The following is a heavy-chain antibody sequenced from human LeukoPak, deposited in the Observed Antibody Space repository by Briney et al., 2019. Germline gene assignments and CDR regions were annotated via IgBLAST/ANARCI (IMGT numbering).Heavy chain of an antibody. CDR2: ISSSSSMI. D-gene: IGHD4-17*01. Sequence: RGSLRLSCAASGFTFSSYSMNWVRQAPGKGLEWVSYISSSSSMIYYADSVKGRFTISRDNAKNSLYLQMKSLRDEDTAIYYCARDYGDLPARVPYFDYWGQGNLVPVSS. V-gene: IGHV3-48*02. J-gene: IGHJ4*02. CDR1: GFTFSSYS. CDR3: ARDYGDLPARVPYFDY.